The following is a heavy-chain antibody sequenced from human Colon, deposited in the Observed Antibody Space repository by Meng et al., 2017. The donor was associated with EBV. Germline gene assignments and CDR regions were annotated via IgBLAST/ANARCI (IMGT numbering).Heavy chain of an antibody. V-gene: IGHV4-34*01. CDR3: ARGEPVPGHFLKS. CDR2: INHSGNT. J-gene: IGHJ5*02. Sequence: QGQHQQWGAGLFKPPETLALTCSVSGVSLSVYYWSWIRQSPGKGLEWIGEINHSGNTNYNPSLKSRVTISIDTSKNQFSLKLSSVTDADTAVYFCARGEPVPGHFLKSWGQGTLVTVSS. D-gene: IGHD6-19*01. CDR1: GVSLSVYY.